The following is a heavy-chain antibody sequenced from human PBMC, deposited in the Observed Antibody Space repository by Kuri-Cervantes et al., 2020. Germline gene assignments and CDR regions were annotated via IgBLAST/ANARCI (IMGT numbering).Heavy chain of an antibody. Sequence: SETLSPPLTVSGYSISSGYYWGWIRQPPGKGLEWIGSIYHSGSTYYNPSLKSRVTISVDTPRNQFSLKLSSVTAADTAVDYCARVTVTTIASFDYWGQGTLVTVSS. CDR1: GYSISSGYY. CDR3: ARVTVTTIASFDY. D-gene: IGHD4-17*01. CDR2: IYHSGST. J-gene: IGHJ4*02. V-gene: IGHV4-38-2*02.